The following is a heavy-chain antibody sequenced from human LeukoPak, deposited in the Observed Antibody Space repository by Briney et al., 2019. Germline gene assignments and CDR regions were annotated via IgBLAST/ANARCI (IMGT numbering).Heavy chain of an antibody. CDR3: VKDNPLDY. CDR1: GFIFSDYS. CDR2: ISSSSAYI. Sequence: PGGSLRLSCVASGFIFSDYSMDWVRQAPGKGLEWVSSISSSSAYIFYSDSVKGRFTISRDNAQSSLYLHMNSLRAEDTAVYYCVKDNPLDYWGQGTLVTVSS. V-gene: IGHV3-21*06. J-gene: IGHJ4*02.